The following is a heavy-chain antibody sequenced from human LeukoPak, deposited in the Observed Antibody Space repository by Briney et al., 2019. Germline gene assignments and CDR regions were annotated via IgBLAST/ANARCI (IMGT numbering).Heavy chain of an antibody. V-gene: IGHV4-4*07. CDR2: IYTSGST. D-gene: IGHD3-10*01. CDR3: ARVHYYYGSGSGYYFDY. CDR1: GGSISSYY. J-gene: IGHJ4*02. Sequence: SETLSLTCTVSGGSISSYYWSWIRQPAGKGLEWIGRIYTSGSTNYNPSLKSRVTISVDTSKNQFSLKLSSVTAADTAVYYCARVHYYYGSGSGYYFDYWGQGTLVTVSS.